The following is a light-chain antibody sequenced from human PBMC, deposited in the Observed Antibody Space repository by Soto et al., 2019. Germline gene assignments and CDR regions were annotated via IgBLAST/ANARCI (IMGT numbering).Light chain of an antibody. CDR2: RND. J-gene: IGLJ3*02. Sequence: QSALTQPPSTSGTPGQSVTISCSESGSNIGNNYVYWYQKVPGTAPKLLISRNDQRPSGVPDRFSGSQSGTAASLAISGLRSEDEADYYCATWDDSLSGGGFGGGTTPTV. V-gene: IGLV1-47*01. CDR1: GSNIGNNY. CDR3: ATWDDSLSGGG.